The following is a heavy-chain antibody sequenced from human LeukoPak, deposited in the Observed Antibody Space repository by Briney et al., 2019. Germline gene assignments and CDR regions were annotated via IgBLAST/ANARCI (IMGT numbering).Heavy chain of an antibody. V-gene: IGHV4-59*12. CDR3: ARPGAISGSDYPDD. J-gene: IGHJ4*02. Sequence: PSETLSLTCTVSGVTLSRYYWSWIRQPPGKGLEWIGYIFYSGNTIYNPSLRSRVTISADTSKNHFSLSLRSVTAADTAVYYCARPGAISGSDYPDDWGQGTLVTVSS. CDR1: GVTLSRYY. D-gene: IGHD1-26*01. CDR2: IFYSGNT.